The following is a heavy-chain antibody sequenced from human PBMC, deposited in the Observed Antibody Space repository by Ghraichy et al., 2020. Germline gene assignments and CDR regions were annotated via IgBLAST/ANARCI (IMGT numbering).Heavy chain of an antibody. CDR1: GFTFDDYA. CDR3: AKEKQLATFYYYYGMDV. Sequence: SLNISCAASGFTFDDYAMHWVRQAPGKGLEWVSGISWNSGRIGYADSVKGRFTISRDNAKNSLYLQMNSLRAEDTALYYCAKEKQLATFYYYYGMDVWGQGTTVTVAS. CDR2: ISWNSGRI. V-gene: IGHV3-9*01. D-gene: IGHD6-13*01. J-gene: IGHJ6*02.